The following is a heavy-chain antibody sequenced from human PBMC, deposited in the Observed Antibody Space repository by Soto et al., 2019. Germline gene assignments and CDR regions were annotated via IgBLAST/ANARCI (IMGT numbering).Heavy chain of an antibody. CDR3: ARGKGMEENYYYYGLDI. CDR2: INGGTGQT. Sequence: AVHWVRQAPGQSLEWMGWINGGTGQTKHSQRFQGRVNITRDTSASTAYMGLSSLRSEDTAVYYCARGKGMEENYYYYGLDIWGQGTTVTVSS. J-gene: IGHJ6*02. V-gene: IGHV1-3*01. D-gene: IGHD1-1*01. CDR1: A.